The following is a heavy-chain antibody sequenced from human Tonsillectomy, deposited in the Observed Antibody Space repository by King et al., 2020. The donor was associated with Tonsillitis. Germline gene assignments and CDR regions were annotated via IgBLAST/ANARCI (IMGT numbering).Heavy chain of an antibody. D-gene: IGHD3-22*01. J-gene: IGHJ6*02. V-gene: IGHV4-59*01. CDR2: IFYTGRT. Sequence: VQLQESGPGLVKPSETLSLTCTVSGGSISGYYWSWIRQPPGGGLEWIGYIFYTGRTSYNPSLKSRFSISVDTSKNPFSLNLNSVTAADTAVFYCARNYASSGYAYSYFRMDVWGQGTTVTVSS. CDR3: ARNYASSGYAYSYFRMDV. CDR1: GGSISGYY.